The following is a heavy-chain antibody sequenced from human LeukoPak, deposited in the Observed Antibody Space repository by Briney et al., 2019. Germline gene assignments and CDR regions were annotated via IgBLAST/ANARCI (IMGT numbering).Heavy chain of an antibody. CDR1: GFTFSSFS. D-gene: IGHD5-12*01. V-gene: IGHV3-48*04. CDR3: ARDGGDSIVATTGGFDY. J-gene: IGHJ4*02. Sequence: GGSLRLSCAASGFTFSSFSMNWVRQAPGKGLEWVSYFSTSSGTISYADSVKGRFTISRDNAKNSLYLQMNSLRAEDTAVYYCARDGGDSIVATTGGFDYWGQGTLVTVSS. CDR2: FSTSSGTI.